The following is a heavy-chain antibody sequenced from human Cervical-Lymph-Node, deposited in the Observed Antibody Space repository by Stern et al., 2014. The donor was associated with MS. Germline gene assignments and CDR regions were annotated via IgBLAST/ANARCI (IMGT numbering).Heavy chain of an antibody. J-gene: IGHJ4*02. D-gene: IGHD2-21*01. CDR3: AREADYYFDY. V-gene: IGHV4-34*01. Sequence: QVQLQQWGAGLLKPSETLSLTCAVYGASFSGYSWSWIRQPPGKGLEWVGEIKYGGSTTYNPSLRKRVTTSVGTSTNTLLLKLNSVAAADTAVYYCAREADYYFDYWGQGTLVTVSS. CDR2: IKYGGST. CDR1: GASFSGYS.